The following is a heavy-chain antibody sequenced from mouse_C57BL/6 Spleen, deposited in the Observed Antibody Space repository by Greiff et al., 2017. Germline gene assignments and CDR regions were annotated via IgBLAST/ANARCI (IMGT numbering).Heavy chain of an antibody. V-gene: IGHV1-80*01. CDR1: GYAFSSYW. J-gene: IGHJ2*01. Sequence: QVQLQQSGAELVKPGASVKISCKASGYAFSSYWMNWVKQRPGKGLEWIGQIYPGDGDTNYNGKFKGKATLTADKSSSTAYMQLSSLTSEDSAVYFCARWGQLLRYPFDYWGQGTTLTVSS. D-gene: IGHD1-1*01. CDR2: IYPGDGDT. CDR3: ARWGQLLRYPFDY.